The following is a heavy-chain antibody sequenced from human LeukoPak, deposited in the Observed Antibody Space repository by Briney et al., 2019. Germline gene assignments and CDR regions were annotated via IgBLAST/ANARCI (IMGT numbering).Heavy chain of an antibody. CDR1: GYTFTSYY. CDR2: INPSGGST. CDR3: ARDRRLWTQYDY. J-gene: IGHJ4*02. V-gene: IGHV1-46*01. D-gene: IGHD5-18*01. Sequence: GASVKVSCKASGYTFTSYYMHWVRQAPGQGLEWMGIINPSGGSTSYAQKFQGRVTMTRDTSTSTVYMELSSLRSENTAVYYCARDRRLWTQYDYWGQETLVTVSS.